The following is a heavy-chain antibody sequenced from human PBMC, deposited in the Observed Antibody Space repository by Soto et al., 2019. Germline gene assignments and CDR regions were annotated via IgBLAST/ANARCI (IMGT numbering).Heavy chain of an antibody. Sequence: EVQLVESGGGLVQTGGSLRLSCSASGFTFSSYDMHWVRQGPGKGLEWVSAIGTTGDTNYAGSVKGRFTISGENAKNSLYLQMNSLRAGDTAIYFCARAIGPTLFDSWGQGTLVTVSS. CDR3: ARAIGPTLFDS. D-gene: IGHD3-10*01. CDR2: IGTTGDT. CDR1: GFTFSSYD. V-gene: IGHV3-13*04. J-gene: IGHJ4*02.